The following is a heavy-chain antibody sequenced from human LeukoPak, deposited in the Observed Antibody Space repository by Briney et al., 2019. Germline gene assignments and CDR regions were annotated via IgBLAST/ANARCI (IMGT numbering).Heavy chain of an antibody. D-gene: IGHD2-21*02. V-gene: IGHV4-4*07. CDR2: IYTSGST. Sequence: SETLSLTCTVSGGSISSYYWSWIRQPAGKGLEWIGRIYTSGSTNYNSSLKSRVTMSVDTSKNQFSLKLSSVTAADTAVFYCARGVGDAHSFHFDYWGQGTLVTVSS. CDR1: GGSISSYY. CDR3: ARGVGDAHSFHFDY. J-gene: IGHJ4*02.